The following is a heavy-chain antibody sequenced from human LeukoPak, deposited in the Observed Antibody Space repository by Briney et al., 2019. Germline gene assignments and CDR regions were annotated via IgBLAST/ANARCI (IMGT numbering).Heavy chain of an antibody. CDR1: GYTFTSYA. D-gene: IGHD2-2*01. V-gene: IGHV1-3*01. J-gene: IGHJ3*02. CDR2: INAGNGNT. CDR3: ARDPAVVPAAIGPFDI. Sequence: ASVKVSCKASGYTFTSYAMHWVRQAPGQRLEWMGWINAGNGNTKYSQKFQGRVTMTRDMSTSTVYMELSSLRSEDTAMYYCARDPAVVPAAIGPFDIWGQGTMVTVSS.